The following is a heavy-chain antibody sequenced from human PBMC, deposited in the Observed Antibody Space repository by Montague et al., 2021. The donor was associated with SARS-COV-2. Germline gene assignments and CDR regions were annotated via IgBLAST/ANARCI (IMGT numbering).Heavy chain of an antibody. J-gene: IGHJ4*02. V-gene: IGHV3-11*01. CDR3: ARGRDTWLSLSDH. CDR2: ISSTGSTI. CDR1: AFTFSDYY. D-gene: IGHD3-16*01. Sequence: SLRLSCAASAFTFSDYYMHWIRQAPGKGLEWISYISSTGSTIYYADSVKGRFTISRDNAKNSLFLQLNSLRADDTAVYYCARGRDTWLSLSDHWGQGTPVTVSS.